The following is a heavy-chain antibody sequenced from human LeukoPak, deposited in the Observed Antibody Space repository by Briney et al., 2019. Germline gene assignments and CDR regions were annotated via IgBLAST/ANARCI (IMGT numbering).Heavy chain of an antibody. V-gene: IGHV1-69*06. CDR3: AREGSSHDAFDI. J-gene: IGHJ3*02. D-gene: IGHD6-13*01. Sequence: SVKVSCKASGGTFSSYAISWVRQAPGQGLEWMGGIIPIFGTANYAQKFQGRVTITADKSTSTAYMELSSLRSEDTAVYYCAREGSSHDAFDIWGQGTMVTVSS. CDR2: IIPIFGTA. CDR1: GGTFSSYA.